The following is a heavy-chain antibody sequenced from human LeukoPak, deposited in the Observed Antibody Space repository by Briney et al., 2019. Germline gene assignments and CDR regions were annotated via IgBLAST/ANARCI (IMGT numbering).Heavy chain of an antibody. CDR2: IYYSGST. V-gene: IGHV4-39*07. J-gene: IGHJ4*02. Sequence: SETLSLTCTVSGGSISSSSYYWGWIRQPPGKGLEWIGSIYYSGSTYYNPSLQSRVTISLDTSKNQFSLNLSSVTAADTAVYYCARKPKDCSGGTCYWYYFDYWGQGTLVTVSS. CDR1: GGSISSSSYY. D-gene: IGHD2-15*01. CDR3: ARKPKDCSGGTCYWYYFDY.